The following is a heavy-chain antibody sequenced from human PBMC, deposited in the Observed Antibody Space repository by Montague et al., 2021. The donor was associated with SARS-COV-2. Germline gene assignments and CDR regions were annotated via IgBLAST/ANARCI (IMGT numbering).Heavy chain of an antibody. J-gene: IGHJ5*02. CDR1: GGSFSGYY. D-gene: IGHD3-9*01. Sequence: SETLSLTCAVYGGSFSGYYWSRIRQPPGKGLEWIGEINHSGSTNYNPSLKSRVTISVDTSKNQFSLKLSSVTAADTAVYYCARERYSFSLTRGSTWVDPWGQGTLVTVSS. V-gene: IGHV4-34*01. CDR2: INHSGST. CDR3: ARERYSFSLTRGSTWVDP.